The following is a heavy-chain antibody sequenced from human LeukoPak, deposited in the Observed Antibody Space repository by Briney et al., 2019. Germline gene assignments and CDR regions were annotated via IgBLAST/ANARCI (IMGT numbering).Heavy chain of an antibody. Sequence: PGGSLRLSCAASGFTFSDSYMTWVRQAPGKGVEWVAYISGSGHDINYSDSVKGRFTISRDNAKNSLYLQMNSLRAEDAAVYYCARDFGFYDILTGYSSSIDYWGQGTLVTVSS. CDR1: GFTFSDSY. J-gene: IGHJ4*02. CDR3: ARDFGFYDILTGYSSSIDY. CDR2: ISGSGHDI. V-gene: IGHV3-11*06. D-gene: IGHD3-9*01.